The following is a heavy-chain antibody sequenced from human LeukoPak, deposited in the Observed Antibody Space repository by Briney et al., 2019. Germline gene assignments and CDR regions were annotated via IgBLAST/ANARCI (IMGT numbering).Heavy chain of an antibody. D-gene: IGHD3-10*01. J-gene: IGHJ4*02. CDR3: ANSPVPLLWFGETPY. Sequence: GSLRLSCAASGFTFSSYGIHWVRQAPGKGLEWVAVISYDGSNKYYADSVKGRFTISRDNSKNTLYLQMNSLRAEDTAVYYCANSPVPLLWFGETPYWGQGTLVTVSS. CDR2: ISYDGSNK. V-gene: IGHV3-30*18. CDR1: GFTFSSYG.